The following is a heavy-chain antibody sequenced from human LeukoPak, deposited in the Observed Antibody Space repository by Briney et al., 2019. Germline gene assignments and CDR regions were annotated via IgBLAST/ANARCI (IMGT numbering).Heavy chain of an antibody. V-gene: IGHV1-2*02. CDR3: ARGNLAKCQLLPYFDY. Sequence: ASVKVSCKASGYTFTGYYMHWVRQAPGQGLEWMGWINPNSGGTNYAQKFQGRVTMTRDTSISTAYMELSRLRSDDTAVYYCARGNLAKCQLLPYFDYWGQGTLVTVSS. D-gene: IGHD2-2*01. CDR1: GYTFTGYY. CDR2: INPNSGGT. J-gene: IGHJ4*02.